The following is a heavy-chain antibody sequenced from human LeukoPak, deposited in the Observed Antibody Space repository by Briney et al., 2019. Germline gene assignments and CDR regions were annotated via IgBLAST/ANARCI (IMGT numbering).Heavy chain of an antibody. D-gene: IGHD6-19*01. CDR2: ISGSGGST. CDR1: GFTFSSYG. J-gene: IGHJ4*02. Sequence: PGRSLRLSCAASGFTFSSYGMSWARQAPAQGMDWVSAISGSGGSTYYADSVKGRFTISRDNSKNTLYLQMNSLRAEDTAVYYCAKDSSGWHPLEFDYWGQGTLVTVSS. V-gene: IGHV3-23*01. CDR3: AKDSSGWHPLEFDY.